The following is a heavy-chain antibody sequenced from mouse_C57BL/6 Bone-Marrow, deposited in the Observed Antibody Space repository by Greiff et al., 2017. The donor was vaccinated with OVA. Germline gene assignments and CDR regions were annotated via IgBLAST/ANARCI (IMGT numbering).Heavy chain of an antibody. Sequence: QQSCKASGYTFTSYWMDWVKQRPGQGLEWIGNIYPSDSETHYNQKFKDKATLTVDKSSSTAYMQLSSLTSEDSAVYYCALTTVPFDYWGQGTTLTVSS. CDR2: IYPSDSET. D-gene: IGHD1-1*01. J-gene: IGHJ2*01. CDR1: GYTFTSYW. V-gene: IGHV1-61*01. CDR3: ALTTVPFDY.